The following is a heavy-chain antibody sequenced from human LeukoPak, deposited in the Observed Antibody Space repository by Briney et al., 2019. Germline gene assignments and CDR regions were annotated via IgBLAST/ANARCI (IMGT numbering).Heavy chain of an antibody. Sequence: SETLSLTCTVSGGSISSYYWSWIRQPPGKGLEWIGYIYYSGSTNYNPSLKSRVTISVDTSKNQFSLKLNSVTAADTAVYYCARSEYSSSSPYFDYWGQGTLVTVSS. V-gene: IGHV4-59*01. D-gene: IGHD6-6*01. CDR1: GGSISSYY. J-gene: IGHJ4*02. CDR3: ARSEYSSSSPYFDY. CDR2: IYYSGST.